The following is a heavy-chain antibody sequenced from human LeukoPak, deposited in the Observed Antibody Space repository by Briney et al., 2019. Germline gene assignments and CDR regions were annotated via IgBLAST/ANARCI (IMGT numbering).Heavy chain of an antibody. V-gene: IGHV3-30*18. Sequence: GGSLRLACAASGFTFSSYGMHWVRQAPGKGLEWVAVISYDGSNKYYADSVKGRFTISRDNSKNTLYLQMNSLRAEDTAIYYCAKHPKAAAGTEVFDYRGQGTLVTVSS. J-gene: IGHJ4*02. CDR1: GFTFSSYG. CDR3: AKHPKAAAGTEVFDY. D-gene: IGHD6-13*01. CDR2: ISYDGSNK.